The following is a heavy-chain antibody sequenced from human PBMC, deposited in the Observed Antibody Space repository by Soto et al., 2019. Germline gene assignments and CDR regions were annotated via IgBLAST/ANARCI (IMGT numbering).Heavy chain of an antibody. Sequence: ASVKVSCKASGGTFSSYAISWVRQAPGQGLEWMGGIIPIFGTANYAQKFQGRVTITADESTITAYMELSSLRSEDTAVYYCARVYYYDSSGYYYNYWGQGTLVTVSS. CDR3: ARVYYYDSSGYYYNY. CDR2: IIPIFGTA. J-gene: IGHJ4*02. V-gene: IGHV1-69*13. CDR1: GGTFSSYA. D-gene: IGHD3-22*01.